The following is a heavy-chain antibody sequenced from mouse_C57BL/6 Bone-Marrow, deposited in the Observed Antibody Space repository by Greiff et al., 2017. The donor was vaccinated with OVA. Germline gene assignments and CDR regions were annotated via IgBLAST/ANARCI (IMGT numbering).Heavy chain of an antibody. D-gene: IGHD1-1*02. CDR2: IYPGSGNT. V-gene: IGHV1-66*01. J-gene: IGHJ2*01. CDR3: ARWDGRGFDY. CDR1: GYSFTSYY. Sequence: QVQLQQSGPELVKPGASVKISCKASGYSFTSYYIHWVKQRPGQGLEWIGWIYPGSGNTKYNEKFKGKATLTADTSSSTAYMQLSSLTSEDSAVYYCARWDGRGFDYWGQGTTLTVSS.